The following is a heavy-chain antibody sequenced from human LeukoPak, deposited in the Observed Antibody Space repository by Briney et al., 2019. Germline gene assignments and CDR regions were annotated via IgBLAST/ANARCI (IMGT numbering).Heavy chain of an antibody. CDR2: ISGSGGST. CDR1: GFTFSSYA. D-gene: IGHD3-3*01. V-gene: IGHV3-23*01. J-gene: IGHJ4*02. Sequence: PGGSLRLSCAASGFTFSSYAMSWVRQAPGKGLEWVSAISGSGGSTYYADSVKGRFTISRDNSKNTLYLQMNSLRAEDTAVYYCVRLRGYDFWSGYRLPNLGPGPIVDYWGQGTLVTVSS. CDR3: VRLRGYDFWSGYRLPNLGPGPIVDY.